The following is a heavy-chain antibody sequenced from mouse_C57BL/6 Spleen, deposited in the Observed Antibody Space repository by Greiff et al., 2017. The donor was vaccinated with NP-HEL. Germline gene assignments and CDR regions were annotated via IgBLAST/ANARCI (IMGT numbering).Heavy chain of an antibody. Sequence: EVKVVESGGGLVKPGGSLKLSCAASGFTFSSYAMSWVRQTPEKRLEWVATISDGGSYTYYPDNVKGRVTISRDNAKNNLYLQMSHLKSEDTAMYYCARGGFYYYGSWAYWGQGTLVTVSA. J-gene: IGHJ3*01. D-gene: IGHD1-1*01. CDR3: ARGGFYYYGSWAY. CDR2: ISDGGSYT. CDR1: GFTFSSYA. V-gene: IGHV5-4*03.